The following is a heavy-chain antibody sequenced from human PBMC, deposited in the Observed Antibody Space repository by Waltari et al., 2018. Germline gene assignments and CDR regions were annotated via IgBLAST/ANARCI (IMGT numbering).Heavy chain of an antibody. Sequence: VQLEQSGPELKMPGASVKVPCKSSGYTFSTYGLTWVRQAPGQGLEWMGWISPYNYEPQYTQKLQGRFTMTTDTLLNTAYMELRSLTSDDTAVYYCVRDRDPANPTPTNNFFDPWGQGTLVTVSS. J-gene: IGHJ5*02. V-gene: IGHV1-18*01. D-gene: IGHD2-15*01. CDR3: VRDRDPANPTPTNNFFDP. CDR1: GYTFSTYG. CDR2: ISPYNYEP.